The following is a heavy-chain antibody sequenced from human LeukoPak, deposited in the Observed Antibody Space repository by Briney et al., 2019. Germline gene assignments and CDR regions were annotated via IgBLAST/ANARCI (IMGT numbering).Heavy chain of an antibody. D-gene: IGHD2-2*01. V-gene: IGHV3-23*01. J-gene: IGHJ4*02. CDR1: GFSFSSDG. CDR3: THGSMYQLDY. CDR2: IIGGAGST. Sequence: GGTLRLSCAASGFSFSSDGMSWVRQAPGKGLEWVSGIIGGAGSTYYADSVKGRFTISRDNSKNTLYLQMNRLRAEDTVVYYCTHGSMYQLDYWGQGTLVTVSS.